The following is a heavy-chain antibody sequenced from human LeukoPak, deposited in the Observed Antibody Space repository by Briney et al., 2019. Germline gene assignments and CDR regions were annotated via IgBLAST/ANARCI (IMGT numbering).Heavy chain of an antibody. CDR1: GGSISSYY. J-gene: IGHJ4*02. V-gene: IGHV4-59*01. D-gene: IGHD5-24*01. CDR3: ARVGGRDGDLNFDY. CDR2: IYYSGST. Sequence: LETLSLTCTVSGGSISSYYWSWIRQPPGKGLEWIGYIYYSGSTNYNPSLTSRVTISVDTSKNQFSLKLSSVTAADTAVYYCARVGGRDGDLNFDYWGQGTLVTVSS.